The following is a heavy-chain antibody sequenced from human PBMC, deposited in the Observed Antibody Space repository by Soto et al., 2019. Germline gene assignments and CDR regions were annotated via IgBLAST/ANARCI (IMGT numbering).Heavy chain of an antibody. CDR3: ARGHNTGWVNLAY. CDR1: GYTFPSYA. Sequence: ASVKVSCKASGYTFPSYAMHWVRQAPGQRLEWMGWINAGNGDTRYSQKLQGRVTVTRDTSASTAYMELSSLTSEDTAVYYCARGHNTGWVNLAYWGQGTLVTVSS. J-gene: IGHJ4*02. V-gene: IGHV1-3*01. D-gene: IGHD6-19*01. CDR2: INAGNGDT.